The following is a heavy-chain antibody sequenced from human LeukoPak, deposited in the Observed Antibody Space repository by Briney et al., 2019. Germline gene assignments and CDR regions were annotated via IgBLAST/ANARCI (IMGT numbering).Heavy chain of an antibody. Sequence: GGSLRLSCAASGFTFSSYAMHWVRQAPGKGLEWVAVISYDGSNKYYADSVKGRFTISRDNSKNTLYLQMNNLRAEDTAVYYCARDLGATLWVYWGQGTLVTVSS. J-gene: IGHJ4*02. CDR1: GFTFSSYA. D-gene: IGHD1-26*01. CDR3: ARDLGATLWVY. CDR2: ISYDGSNK. V-gene: IGHV3-30*04.